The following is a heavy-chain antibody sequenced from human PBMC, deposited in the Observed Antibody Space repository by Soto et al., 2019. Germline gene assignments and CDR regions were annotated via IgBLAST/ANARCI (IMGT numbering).Heavy chain of an antibody. D-gene: IGHD6-6*01. V-gene: IGHV1-8*01. J-gene: IGHJ4*02. CDR2: MNPNSGNT. Sequence: ASVKVSCKASGYTFTSYDINWVRQATGQGLEWMGWMNPNSGNTGYAQKFQGRVTMTRNTSISTAYMELSSLRSEDTAVYYCASRVSSSYYRDDYWGQGTLVTVSS. CDR3: ASRVSSSYYRDDY. CDR1: GYTFTSYD.